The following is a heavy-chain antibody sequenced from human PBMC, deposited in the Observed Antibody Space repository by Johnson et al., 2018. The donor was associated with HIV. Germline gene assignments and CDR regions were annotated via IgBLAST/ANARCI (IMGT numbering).Heavy chain of an antibody. J-gene: IGHJ3*02. Sequence: VQLVESGGGLVKPGGSLRLSCTASGFTFSDASMSWVRQAPGKGLEWVGRIKSKTDGGTTDYAAPMKGGFTISRDDSKNTLYLQMNSRKTEDSAVYYCTVRISMILALTRRDQDIWGQGTMVTVSS. V-gene: IGHV3-15*01. D-gene: IGHD3-22*01. CDR1: GFTFSDAS. CDR2: IKSKTDGGTT. CDR3: TVRISMILALTRRDQDI.